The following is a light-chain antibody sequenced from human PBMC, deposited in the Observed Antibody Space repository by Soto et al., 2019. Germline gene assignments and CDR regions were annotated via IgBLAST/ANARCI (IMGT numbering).Light chain of an antibody. J-gene: IGLJ2*01. CDR1: RSDVGGYNL. CDR2: EVS. Sequence: QSALTQPASVSGSPGQSITMSCTGSRSDVGGYNLVSWYQQHPGKAPKLMIYEVSKRPSGVSNRFSGSKSGNTASLTISGLQAEDEADYYFSSYAGSSTFVVFGGGTKVTVL. CDR3: SSYAGSSTFVV. V-gene: IGLV2-23*02.